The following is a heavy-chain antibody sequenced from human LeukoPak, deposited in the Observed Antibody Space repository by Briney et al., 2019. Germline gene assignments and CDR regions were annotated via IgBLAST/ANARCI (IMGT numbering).Heavy chain of an antibody. CDR2: INSDGSST. V-gene: IGHV3-74*01. Sequence: GGSLRLPCAASGFTFSSYWMHWVRQAPGKGLVWVSRINSDGSSTSYADSVKGRFTISRDNAKNTLYLQMNNLRAEDTAVYYCSSGNSQAFDIWGQGTMVTVSS. CDR3: SSGNSQAFDI. J-gene: IGHJ3*02. CDR1: GFTFSSYW. D-gene: IGHD4-23*01.